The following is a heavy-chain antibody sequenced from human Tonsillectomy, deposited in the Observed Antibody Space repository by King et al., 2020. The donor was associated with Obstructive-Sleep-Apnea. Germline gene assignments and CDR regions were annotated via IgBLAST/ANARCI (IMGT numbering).Heavy chain of an antibody. D-gene: IGHD2-2*01. CDR2: ISSSSGTI. CDR3: VVPAAVWAYYFDY. V-gene: IGHV3-48*04. Sequence: VQLVESGGGLVQPGGSLRLSCAASGFTFSSYSMNWVRQAPGKGLEWVSYISSSSGTIYYADSVKGRFTISRDNAKNSLYLQMNSLRAEDTAVYYCVVPAAVWAYYFDYWGQGTLVTVSS. CDR1: GFTFSSYS. J-gene: IGHJ4*02.